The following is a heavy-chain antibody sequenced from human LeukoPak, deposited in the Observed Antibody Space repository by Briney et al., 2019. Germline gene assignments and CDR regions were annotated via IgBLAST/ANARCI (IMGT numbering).Heavy chain of an antibody. CDR2: FDPEDGET. J-gene: IGHJ4*02. D-gene: IGHD2-15*01. CDR3: ATCKVWDQNCSGGKVHY. V-gene: IGHV1-24*01. CDR1: GYTLTELS. Sequence: ASVKVSCKVSGYTLTELSMHWVRQAPGKGLEWMGGFDPEDGETIYAQKFQGRVTMTEDTSTDTAYMELSSLRSEDTAVYHCATCKVWDQNCSGGKVHYWGQGTLVTVSS.